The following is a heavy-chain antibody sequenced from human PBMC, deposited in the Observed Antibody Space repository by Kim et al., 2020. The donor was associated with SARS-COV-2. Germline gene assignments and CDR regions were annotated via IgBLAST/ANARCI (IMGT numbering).Heavy chain of an antibody. J-gene: IGHJ4*02. CDR1: GYTFTSYA. CDR3: ARGPSLRIAAAGIVGFFDY. CDR2: INTNTGNP. Sequence: ASVKVSCKASGYTFTSYAMNWVRQAPGQGLEWMGWINTNTGNPTYAQGFTGRFVFSLDTSVSTAYLQISSLKAEDTAVYYCARGPSLRIAAAGIVGFFDYWGQGTLVTVSS. D-gene: IGHD6-13*01. V-gene: IGHV7-4-1*02.